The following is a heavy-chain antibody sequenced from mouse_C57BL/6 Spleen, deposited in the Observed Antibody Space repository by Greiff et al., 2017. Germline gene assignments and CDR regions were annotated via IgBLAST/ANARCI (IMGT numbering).Heavy chain of an antibody. J-gene: IGHJ4*01. CDR3: ARRRVYYGNYGYAMDY. D-gene: IGHD2-1*01. Sequence: QVTLKESGPGILQSSQTLSLTCPFPGFSLSTSGMGVSWIRQPSGKGLEWLAPFYWDDDKRPIPSPKSRLTISKDTSRNQVFLKITSVDTADTATYYCARRRVYYGNYGYAMDYWGQGTSVTVSS. CDR1: GFSLSTSGMG. CDR2: FYWDDDK. V-gene: IGHV8-12*01.